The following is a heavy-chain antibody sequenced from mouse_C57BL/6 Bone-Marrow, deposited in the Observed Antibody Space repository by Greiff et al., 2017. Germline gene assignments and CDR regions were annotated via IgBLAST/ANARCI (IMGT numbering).Heavy chain of an antibody. D-gene: IGHD4-1*01. CDR2: ILPGGGIT. J-gene: IGHJ3*01. Sequence: QVQLQQSGAELMKPGASVKLSCKATGYTFTGYWIEWVKQRPGNGLEWIGGILPGGGITNYNEKFKGKATFTADTYSNTAYMQLSSLTTEDSAIYYCASDWEAWFAYWGQGTLVTVSA. CDR1: GYTFTGYW. V-gene: IGHV1-9*01. CDR3: ASDWEAWFAY.